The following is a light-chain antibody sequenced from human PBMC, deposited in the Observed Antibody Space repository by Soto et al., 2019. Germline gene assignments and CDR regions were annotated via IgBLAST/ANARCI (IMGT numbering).Light chain of an antibody. V-gene: IGKV3-11*01. CDR1: ESVDFH. J-gene: IGKJ5*01. Sequence: EIVMTQSPATLSVSPGERATLSFRASESVDFHLAWYQQKPGQAPRLLIYDASVRATGTPARFSGSGSGTAFTLTISSLEPEDFALYYCQQRSTWPTFGQGTRLEIK. CDR3: QQRSTWPT. CDR2: DAS.